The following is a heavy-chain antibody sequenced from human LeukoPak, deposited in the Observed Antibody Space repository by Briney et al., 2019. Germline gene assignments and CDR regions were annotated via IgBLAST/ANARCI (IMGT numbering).Heavy chain of an antibody. Sequence: GGSLRLSCAASGFTFSSYWMSWVRQAPGKGLEWVANIKQDGSEKYYVDSVKGRFTISRDNAKNSLYLQMNSLRAEDTAVYYCARDFTSIPSNWFDPWGQGTLVTVSS. CDR1: GFTFSSYW. J-gene: IGHJ5*02. CDR3: ARDFTSIPSNWFDP. CDR2: IKQDGSEK. V-gene: IGHV3-7*03. D-gene: IGHD3-16*01.